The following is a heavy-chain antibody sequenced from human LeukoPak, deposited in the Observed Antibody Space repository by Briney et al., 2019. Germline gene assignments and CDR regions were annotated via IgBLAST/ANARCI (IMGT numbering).Heavy chain of an antibody. J-gene: IGHJ4*02. CDR1: GFTFSGSA. V-gene: IGHV3-7*03. CDR3: VRMVGSFGFWDY. D-gene: IGHD3-16*01. CDR2: IKQDASEK. Sequence: GGSLKLSCVVSGFTFSGSAVHWVRQAAGKGLEWVANIKQDASEKYYVDSVKGRFTISKDNAKSSLYLQMNNLRAEDTAVYFCVRMVGSFGFWDYWGQGILVTVSS.